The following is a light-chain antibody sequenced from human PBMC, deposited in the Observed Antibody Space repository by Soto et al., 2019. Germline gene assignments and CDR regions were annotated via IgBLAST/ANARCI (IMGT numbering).Light chain of an antibody. Sequence: EIVLTQSPGTLSLSPGERATLCCRASQSVSNNYLAWYQQKPGQAPRLLIYGASNRATGIPDRFSGSGSGTEFTLTISSLQSEDFAVYYCQQYNTWPRTFGQGTKVDIK. J-gene: IGKJ1*01. CDR1: QSVSNN. CDR3: QQYNTWPRT. CDR2: GAS. V-gene: IGKV3D-15*01.